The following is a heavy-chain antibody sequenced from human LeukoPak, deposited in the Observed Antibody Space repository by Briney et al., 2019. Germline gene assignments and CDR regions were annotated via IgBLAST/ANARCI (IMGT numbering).Heavy chain of an antibody. V-gene: IGHV4-39*07. J-gene: IGHJ4*02. CDR1: GGSISSSSYY. CDR2: IYYSGST. Sequence: SETLSLTCTVSGGSISSSSYYWGWIRQPPGKGLEWIGSIYYSGSTYYNPSLKSRVTISVDTSKNQFSLKLSSVTAADTAVYYCARDLASTTPALDYWGQGTLVTVSS. CDR3: ARDLASTTPALDY. D-gene: IGHD5/OR15-5a*01.